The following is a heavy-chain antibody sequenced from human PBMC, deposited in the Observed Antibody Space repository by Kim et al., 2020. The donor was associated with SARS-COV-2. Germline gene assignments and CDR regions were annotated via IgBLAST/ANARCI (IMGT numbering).Heavy chain of an antibody. Sequence: GESLKISCKGSGYSFTSYWISWVRQMPGKGLEWMGRIDPSDSYTNYSPSFQGHVTISADKSISTAYLQWSSLKASDTAMYYCARHVSTMVRGVPFDPWGQGTLVTVSS. D-gene: IGHD3-10*01. V-gene: IGHV5-10-1*01. CDR1: GYSFTSYW. CDR3: ARHVSTMVRGVPFDP. CDR2: IDPSDSYT. J-gene: IGHJ5*02.